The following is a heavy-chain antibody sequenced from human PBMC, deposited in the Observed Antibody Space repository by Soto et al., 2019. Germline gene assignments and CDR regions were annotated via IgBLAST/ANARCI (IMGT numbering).Heavy chain of an antibody. CDR2: IYPGDSDF. D-gene: IGHD5-12*01. CDR3: ARHEEVATISSFKY. CDR1: GYIFTTYW. Sequence: PGESLKISCKASGYIFTTYWIGWVRQVPGKGLEWMGIIYPGDSDFRYSPSFQGQVTISADKSINTAYLQWSSLKASDTAVYYCARHEEVATISSFKYWGQGTPVTVPQ. J-gene: IGHJ4*02. V-gene: IGHV5-51*01.